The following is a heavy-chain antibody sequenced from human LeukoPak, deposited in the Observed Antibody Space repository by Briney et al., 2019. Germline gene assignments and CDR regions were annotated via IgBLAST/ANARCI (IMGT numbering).Heavy chain of an antibody. CDR1: GLTLSSFD. Sequence: GGSPRLSCTASGLTLSSFDMNWVRQAPGKGLEWVSFISSTGDTTHYAESVKGRFTISRDNAKKTVYLQMNSLRLDDTGRYHCARVGARSGEPIGLDSWGPGTLVAVSS. J-gene: IGHJ4*02. CDR2: ISSTGDTT. CDR3: ARVGARSGEPIGLDS. D-gene: IGHD2-21*01. V-gene: IGHV3-48*03.